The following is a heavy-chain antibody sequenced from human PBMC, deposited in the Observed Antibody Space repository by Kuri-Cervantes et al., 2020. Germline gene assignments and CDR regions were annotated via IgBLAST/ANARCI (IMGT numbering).Heavy chain of an antibody. CDR2: IRYDGSNK. V-gene: IGHV3-30*02. CDR3: ARLYYYYMDV. Sequence: GGSLRLSCAASGFTFSNYGMHWVRQAPGKGLEWVTFIRYDGSNKYYADSVKGRFTISRDNSKNTLYLQMDSLRAEDTAVYCCARLYYYYMDVWGKGTTVTVSS. CDR1: GFTFSNYG. J-gene: IGHJ6*03.